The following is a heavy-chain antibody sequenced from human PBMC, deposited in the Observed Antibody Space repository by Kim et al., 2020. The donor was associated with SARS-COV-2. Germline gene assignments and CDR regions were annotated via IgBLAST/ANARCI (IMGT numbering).Heavy chain of an antibody. J-gene: IGHJ4*02. CDR3: ARGGSSDRYRARGGLDY. D-gene: IGHD6-25*01. CDR1: VFSFLFSS. V-gene: IGHV4-34*01. Sequence: SATLSLTCSVYVFSFLFSSFPSLLPPPWKGLEWIGDINLSGITNYNPSLKSRVTLSVDTAKKQFSLELRSVTAADTAVYYCARGGSSDRYRARGGLDYWGQGTLGTASS. CDR2: INLSGIT.